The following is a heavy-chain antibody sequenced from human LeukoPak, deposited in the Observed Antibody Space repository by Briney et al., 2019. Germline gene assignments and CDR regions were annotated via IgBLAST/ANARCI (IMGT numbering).Heavy chain of an antibody. J-gene: IGHJ5*02. D-gene: IGHD6-13*01. CDR2: IIPILGIA. CDR3: AGDVAAAGSINWFDP. V-gene: IGHV1-69*04. CDR1: GGTFSSYA. Sequence: SVKVSCKASGGTFSSYAISWVRQAPGQGLEWMGRIIPILGIANYAQKFQGRVTITADKSTSTAYMELSSLRSEDTAVYYCAGDVAAAGSINWFDPWSQGTLVTVSS.